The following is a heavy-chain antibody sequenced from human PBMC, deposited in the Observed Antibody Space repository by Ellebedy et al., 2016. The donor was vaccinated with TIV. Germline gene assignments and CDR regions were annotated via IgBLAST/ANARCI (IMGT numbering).Heavy chain of an antibody. Sequence: SETLSLTCTVSGYSISSDYYWGWVRQPPGKGLEWIGSIHYSGTTYYSPSLKSRLTISADMSNNQFSLTLSSVTAADTAVYYCARDRGYGSEGFDYWGQGTLVTVSS. D-gene: IGHD3-22*01. CDR2: IHYSGTT. CDR3: ARDRGYGSEGFDY. CDR1: GYSISSDYY. J-gene: IGHJ4*02. V-gene: IGHV4-38-2*02.